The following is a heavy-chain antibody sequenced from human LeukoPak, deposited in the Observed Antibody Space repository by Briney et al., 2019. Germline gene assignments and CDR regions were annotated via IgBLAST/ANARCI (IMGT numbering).Heavy chain of an antibody. CDR3: AKDDREVVVTYFDY. V-gene: IGHV3-23*01. CDR1: GFTFSSYA. J-gene: IGHJ4*02. CDR2: ISGSGGST. Sequence: PGGSLRLSCAASGFTFSSYAMSWVRQAPGKGLEWVSAISGSGGSTYYADSVKGRFTISRDNSKNTLYLQMHSLRAEDTAVYYCAKDDREVVVTYFDYWGQGTLVTVSS. D-gene: IGHD3-22*01.